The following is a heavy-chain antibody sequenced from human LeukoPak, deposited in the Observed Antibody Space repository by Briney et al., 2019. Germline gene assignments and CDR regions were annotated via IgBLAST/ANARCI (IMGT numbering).Heavy chain of an antibody. D-gene: IGHD6-13*01. V-gene: IGHV3-33*06. Sequence: GRSLRLSCAASGFTFSSYGMHWVRQAPGKGLEWVAVIWYDGSNKYYANSVKGRFTISRDNSKDTLYLQMNSLSAEDTAVYYCAKAGIAAAGVFDYWGQGTLVTVSS. CDR1: GFTFSSYG. CDR3: AKAGIAAAGVFDY. CDR2: IWYDGSNK. J-gene: IGHJ4*02.